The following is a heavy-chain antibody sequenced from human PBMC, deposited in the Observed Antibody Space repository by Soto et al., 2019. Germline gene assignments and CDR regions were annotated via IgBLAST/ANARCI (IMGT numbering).Heavy chain of an antibody. CDR1: GYIFTAYS. J-gene: IGHJ1*01. CDR2: VNPSGGST. V-gene: IGHV1-46*01. D-gene: IGHD2-15*01. Sequence: QVQLVQSGAEVKKPGASVKVSCKASGYIFTAYSMHWVRQAPGQGLEWMGVVNPSGGSTNYAQKFRGRITMTRDTSTGTVYMDLSSLTSEDTAVYYCAREENCSDGVCYSEYFQRWGQGTLVTVSS. CDR3: AREENCSDGVCYSEYFQR.